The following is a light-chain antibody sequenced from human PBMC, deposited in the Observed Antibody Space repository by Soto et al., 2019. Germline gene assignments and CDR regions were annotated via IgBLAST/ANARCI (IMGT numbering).Light chain of an antibody. CDR3: SLYKSSSPGV. V-gene: IGLV2-14*01. CDR1: SSDVGGYNY. Sequence: QSALTQPASVSGSPGQSITISCTGTSSDVGGYNYVSWYQQHPGKAPKLMIYDVSNRPSGVSNRFSGSKSGNTASLTISGLRAGGGADYSCSLYKSSSPGVFGGGTKLPVL. J-gene: IGLJ3*02. CDR2: DVS.